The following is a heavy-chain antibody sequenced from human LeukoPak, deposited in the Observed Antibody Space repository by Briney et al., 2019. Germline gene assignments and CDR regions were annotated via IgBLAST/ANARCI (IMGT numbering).Heavy chain of an antibody. Sequence: GGSLRLSCAASGFTFSSYSMNWVRQAPGKGLEWVSSISSSSSYIYYADSVKGRLTISRDNAKNSLYLQMNSLRAEDTAVYYCARLNTYYYDSSGLGGYGMDVWGQGTTVTVSS. CDR2: ISSSSSYI. CDR1: GFTFSSYS. J-gene: IGHJ6*02. V-gene: IGHV3-21*01. CDR3: ARLNTYYYDSSGLGGYGMDV. D-gene: IGHD3-22*01.